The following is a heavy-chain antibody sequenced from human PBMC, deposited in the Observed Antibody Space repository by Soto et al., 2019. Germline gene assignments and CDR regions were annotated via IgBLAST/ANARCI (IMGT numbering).Heavy chain of an antibody. D-gene: IGHD6-19*01. CDR3: ASLEELAIAVAGTPGVAFDI. CDR1: GFTFSSYA. Sequence: GGSLRLSCAASGFTFSSYAMHWVRQAPGKGLEWVAVISYDGSNKYYADSVKGRFTISRDNSKNTLYLQMNSLRAEDTAVYYCASLEELAIAVAGTPGVAFDIWGQGTMVTVSS. V-gene: IGHV3-30-3*01. J-gene: IGHJ3*02. CDR2: ISYDGSNK.